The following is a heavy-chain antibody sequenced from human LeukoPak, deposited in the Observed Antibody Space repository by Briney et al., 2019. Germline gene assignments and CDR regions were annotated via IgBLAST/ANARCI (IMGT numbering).Heavy chain of an antibody. CDR1: GGSISSSY. CDR3: ARHRNDYGGNSFGD. CDR2: IYYTGST. J-gene: IGHJ4*02. Sequence: SETLSLTRTVSGGSISSSYWSWIRQPPGKKLEWIAYIYYTGSTNYNPSLKSRATISVDTSKNHFSLELSSVTAADTAVYFCARHRNDYGGNSFGDWGQGTPVTVSS. D-gene: IGHD4-23*01. V-gene: IGHV4-59*08.